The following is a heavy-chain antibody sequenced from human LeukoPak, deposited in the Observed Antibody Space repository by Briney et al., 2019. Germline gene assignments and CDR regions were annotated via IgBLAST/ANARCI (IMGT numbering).Heavy chain of an antibody. D-gene: IGHD1-26*01. CDR1: GFTFSDYY. Sequence: PGGSLRLSCAASGFTFSDYYMSWIRQAPGKGLEWVAYISSSGSNTYYADSVKGRFTISRDNAKNSLYLQMNSLRAEDTAVYYCARESGSYSGDAFDIWGQGTMVTVSS. CDR2: ISSSGSNT. CDR3: ARESGSYSGDAFDI. J-gene: IGHJ3*02. V-gene: IGHV3-11*04.